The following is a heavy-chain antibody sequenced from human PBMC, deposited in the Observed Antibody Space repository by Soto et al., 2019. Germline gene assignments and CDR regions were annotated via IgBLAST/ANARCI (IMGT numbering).Heavy chain of an antibody. V-gene: IGHV3-9*01. CDR1: GFTFSSYA. CDR3: AKDITSSHGDYVSYYMDV. CDR2: ISWSSGSI. Sequence: GGSLRLSCAASGFTFSSYAMRWVRQAPGKGLEWVSGISWSSGSIGYADSVKGRFTISRDNAKNSLYLQMNSLRAEDTALYYCAKDITSSHGDYVSYYMDVWGKGSTVTVPS. D-gene: IGHD4-17*01. J-gene: IGHJ6*03.